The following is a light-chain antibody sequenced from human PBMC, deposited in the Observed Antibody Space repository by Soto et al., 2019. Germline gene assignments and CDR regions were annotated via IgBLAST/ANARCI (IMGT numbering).Light chain of an antibody. Sequence: EIVMTQSPVTLPVSPGERATLSCRASQSVSSNLAWYQQKPGQAPRLLIYSASTRATGIPARFSGSGSGTEFTLTISSLQPEDFAVYYCQQYNNWVTFGGGTKVEIK. V-gene: IGKV3-15*01. CDR1: QSVSSN. CDR3: QQYNNWVT. CDR2: SAS. J-gene: IGKJ4*01.